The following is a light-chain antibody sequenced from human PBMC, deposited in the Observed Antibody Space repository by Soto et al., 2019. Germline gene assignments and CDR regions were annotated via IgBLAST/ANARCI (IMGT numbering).Light chain of an antibody. J-gene: IGKJ1*01. CDR1: QSVSSSH. Sequence: EIVLTQSPGTLSLSPGERATLSCRASQSVSSSHLAWYQHKPGQAPRLLIYAASSRATGSPDRFSGGGSGTEFTLTISSLQPEDFATYYCQQLKSYPQTFGQGTKVDI. CDR3: QQLKSYPQT. CDR2: AAS. V-gene: IGKV3D-20*02.